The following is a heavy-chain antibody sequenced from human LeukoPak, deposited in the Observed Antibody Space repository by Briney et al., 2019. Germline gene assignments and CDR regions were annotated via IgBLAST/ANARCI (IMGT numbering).Heavy chain of an antibody. J-gene: IGHJ4*02. CDR2: IYSSGGT. V-gene: IGHV4-4*07. Sequence: SETLSLTCSVSGGSISSYYWSWIRQPAEKGLEWIGRIYSSGGTDYNPSLKSRVTMSVDTSKNQFSLKLSSVTAADTAVYYCAREGYRSRADYWGQGTLVTVSS. CDR1: GGSISSYY. CDR3: AREGYRSRADY. D-gene: IGHD6-19*01.